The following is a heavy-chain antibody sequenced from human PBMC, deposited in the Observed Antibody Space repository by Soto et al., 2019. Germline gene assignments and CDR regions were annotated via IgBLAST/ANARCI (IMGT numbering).Heavy chain of an antibody. J-gene: IGHJ4*02. V-gene: IGHV1-46*01. CDR2: IDPSGGIT. CDR1: GYSFTNFH. Sequence: QVQLSQFGAEVKKPGASVKVSCKASGYSFTNFHIHWVRQAPGQGLEWMGMIDPSGGITRDAQRLQGRITMTRDASTSTVYMELRSLTSDDTAVYYCARDVIDHDNYETIGYYFDHWGQGTLVTVSS. CDR3: ARDVIDHDNYETIGYYFDH. D-gene: IGHD3-22*01.